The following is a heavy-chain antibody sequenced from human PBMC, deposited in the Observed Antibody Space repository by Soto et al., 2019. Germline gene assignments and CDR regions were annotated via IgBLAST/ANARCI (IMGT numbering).Heavy chain of an antibody. CDR3: AREQKYYYDSSGYPNLFDP. D-gene: IGHD3-22*01. J-gene: IGHJ5*02. CDR2: IYYSGRT. CDR1: GGSISSYY. Sequence: SETLSLTCTVSGGSISSYYWSWIRQPPGKGLEWIGYIYYSGRTNYNPSLKSRVTISVDKSKNQFSLKLSSVTAADTAVYYCAREQKYYYDSSGYPNLFDPRGQGTLVTVS. V-gene: IGHV4-59*12.